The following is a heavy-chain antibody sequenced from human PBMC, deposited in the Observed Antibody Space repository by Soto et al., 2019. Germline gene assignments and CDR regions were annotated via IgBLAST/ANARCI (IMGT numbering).Heavy chain of an antibody. CDR2: IYYSGST. D-gene: IGHD2-21*01. V-gene: IGHV4-39*01. Sequence: PSETLSLTCTVSGGSISSSSYYWGWIREPPGKGLEWIGSIYYSGSTYYNPSLKSRVTISVDTSKNQFSLKLSSVTAADTAVYYCARPSRGDVTRLDYWGQGTLVTVSS. J-gene: IGHJ4*02. CDR3: ARPSRGDVTRLDY. CDR1: GGSISSSSYY.